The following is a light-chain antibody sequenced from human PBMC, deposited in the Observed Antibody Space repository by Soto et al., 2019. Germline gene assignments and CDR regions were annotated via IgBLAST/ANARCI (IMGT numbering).Light chain of an antibody. V-gene: IGKV3-15*01. CDR3: QQYRDWPLT. J-gene: IGKJ4*01. Sequence: EIVLTQSTAILSVSPGERATLSCRASQSVSSAVAWYQQKPGQAPRLLIFDASTRATCIPARFSGSGSATEFTLTISRLQSEDFAIYSCQQYRDWPLTFGGGTKVDLK. CDR1: QSVSSA. CDR2: DAS.